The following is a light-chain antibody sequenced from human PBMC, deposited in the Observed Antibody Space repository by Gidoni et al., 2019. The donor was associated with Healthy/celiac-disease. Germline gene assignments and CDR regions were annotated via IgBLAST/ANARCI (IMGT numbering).Light chain of an antibody. CDR1: QSISSY. Sequence: DIQMTHSPSSLSASVGDRVTITCRASQSISSYLNWYQQKPGKAPKLLIYAASSLQSGVPSRFSGSGSGTDFTLTISSLRPEDFATYYCQQSYSTPRTFGQGTKLEIK. V-gene: IGKV1-39*01. CDR2: AAS. J-gene: IGKJ2*01. CDR3: QQSYSTPRT.